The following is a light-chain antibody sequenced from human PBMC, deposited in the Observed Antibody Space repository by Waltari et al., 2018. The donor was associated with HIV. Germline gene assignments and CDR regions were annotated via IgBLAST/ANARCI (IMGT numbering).Light chain of an antibody. CDR2: QDN. Sequence: SYELTQPPSVSVSPGQTASITCSGNKLGGKYASWYQQKPGQSPVLVIYQDNKRPSGIPSRFSGSNSGNTATLTISGTQTMDEADYYCQAWDSATGVFGGGTNLTVL. CDR1: KLGGKY. V-gene: IGLV3-1*01. CDR3: QAWDSATGV. J-gene: IGLJ2*01.